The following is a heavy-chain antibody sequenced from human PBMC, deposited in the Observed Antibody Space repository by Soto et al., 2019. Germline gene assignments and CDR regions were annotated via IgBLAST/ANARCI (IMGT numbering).Heavy chain of an antibody. Sequence: GESLKISCKGSGYSFTSYWIGWVRQMPRKGLEWMGIIYPGDSDTRYSPSFQGQVTISADKSISTAYLQWSSLKASDTAMYYCARLQTARLWFGELRYYYGMDVWGQGTTVTVSS. CDR3: ARLQTARLWFGELRYYYGMDV. CDR1: GYSFTSYW. CDR2: IYPGDSDT. D-gene: IGHD3-10*01. V-gene: IGHV5-51*01. J-gene: IGHJ6*02.